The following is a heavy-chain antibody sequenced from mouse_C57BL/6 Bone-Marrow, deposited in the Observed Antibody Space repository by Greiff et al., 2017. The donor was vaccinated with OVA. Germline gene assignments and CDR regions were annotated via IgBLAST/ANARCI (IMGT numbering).Heavy chain of an antibody. J-gene: IGHJ1*03. Sequence: QVQLQQSGAELAKPGASVKLSCKASGYTFTSHWMHWVKQRPGQGLEWIGYINPSSGYTKYNQKFKDKATLTADKSSSTAYMQLSSLTYEDSAVYYCARGDYGSSYNWYFDVWGTGTTVTVSS. CDR3: ARGDYGSSYNWYFDV. D-gene: IGHD1-1*01. V-gene: IGHV1-7*01. CDR2: INPSSGYT. CDR1: GYTFTSHW.